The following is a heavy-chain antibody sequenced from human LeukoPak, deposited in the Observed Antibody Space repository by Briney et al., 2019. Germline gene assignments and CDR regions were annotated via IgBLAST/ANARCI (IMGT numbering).Heavy chain of an antibody. CDR3: ARGRTGITMVRGVIQKSLYYFDY. Sequence: XGXXNXNPSLKSRVTISVDTSKNQFSLKLSSVTAADTAVYYCARGRTGITMVRGVIQKSLYYFDYWGQGTLVTVSS. J-gene: IGHJ4*02. CDR2: XGXX. V-gene: IGHV4-34*01. D-gene: IGHD3-10*01.